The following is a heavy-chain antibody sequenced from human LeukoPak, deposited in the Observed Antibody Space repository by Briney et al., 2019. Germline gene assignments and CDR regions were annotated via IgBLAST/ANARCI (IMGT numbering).Heavy chain of an antibody. CDR3: ARGYCSGGSCYSRVFDY. CDR1: GGSISSYY. V-gene: IGHV4-59*01. D-gene: IGHD2-15*01. CDR2: IYYSGST. Sequence: TSETLSLTCTVSGGSISSYYWSWIRQPPGKGLEWIGYIYYSGSTNYNPSLKSRVTISVDTSKNQFSLKLSSVTAADTAVYYCARGYCSGGSCYSRVFDYWGQGTLVTVSS. J-gene: IGHJ4*02.